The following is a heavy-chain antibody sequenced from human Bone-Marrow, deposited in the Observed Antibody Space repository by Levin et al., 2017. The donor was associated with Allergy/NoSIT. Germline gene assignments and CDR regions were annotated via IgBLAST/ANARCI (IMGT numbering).Heavy chain of an antibody. J-gene: IGHJ4*02. CDR3: ARRRWEAASATDLDN. Sequence: GESLKISCQGSGYSFSSYWIGWVRQMPGKGLEWMGIIYPGDSDTRYSPSFQGQVTISADKSISTAYLQWSSLKASDTAMYFCARRRWEAASATDLDNWGQGTLVTVSS. CDR1: GYSFSSYW. D-gene: IGHD6-13*01. CDR2: IYPGDSDT. V-gene: IGHV5-51*01.